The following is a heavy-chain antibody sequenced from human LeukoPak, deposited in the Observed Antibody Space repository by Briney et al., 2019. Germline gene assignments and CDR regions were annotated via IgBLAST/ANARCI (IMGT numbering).Heavy chain of an antibody. Sequence: GGSLRLSCAASGFTFSSYGMHWVRQAPGKGLEWVSSINWNGGITGYADSVKGRFTISRDNGKNSLYLQMNSLRAEDTAVYYCAKDGAGLMWYFDYWGQGTLVTVSS. V-gene: IGHV3-20*04. J-gene: IGHJ4*02. CDR1: GFTFSSYG. D-gene: IGHD6-19*01. CDR3: AKDGAGLMWYFDY. CDR2: INWNGGIT.